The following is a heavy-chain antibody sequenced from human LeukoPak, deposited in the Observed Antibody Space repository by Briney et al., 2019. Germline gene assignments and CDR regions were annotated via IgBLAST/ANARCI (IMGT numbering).Heavy chain of an antibody. V-gene: IGHV3-21*01. D-gene: IGHD1-7*01. J-gene: IGHJ4*02. CDR2: ISSSSTYI. Sequence: GGSLRLSCAASGFTFSNAWMSWVRQAPGKGLEWVSRISSSSTYIDYADSVKGRFTISRDNAKNSLYLQMTSLRAEDTAVYYCARDLPGKLLFDYWGQGTLVTVSS. CDR3: ARDLPGKLLFDY. CDR1: GFTFSNAW.